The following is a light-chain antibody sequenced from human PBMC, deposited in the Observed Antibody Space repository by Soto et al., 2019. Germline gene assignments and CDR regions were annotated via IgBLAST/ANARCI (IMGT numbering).Light chain of an antibody. V-gene: IGLV2-8*01. CDR2: EVS. J-gene: IGLJ2*01. CDR1: SSDVGGYNY. CDR3: SSYAGSNNLV. Sequence: QSVLTQPPSASGSPGQSVTISCTGTSSDVGGYNYVSWYQQHPGKAPKLMIYEVSKRPSGVPDRLSGSKSGNTASLTVSGRQAEDEADYYCSSYAGSNNLVFGGGTKLTVL.